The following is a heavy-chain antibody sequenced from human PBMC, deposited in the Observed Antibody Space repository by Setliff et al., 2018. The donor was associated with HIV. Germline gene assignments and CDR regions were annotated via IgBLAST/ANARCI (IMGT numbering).Heavy chain of an antibody. J-gene: IGHJ3*02. CDR3: ARRERYYDILTGRVFDGFDI. D-gene: IGHD3-9*01. CDR1: GGSFSGYY. CDR2: INHSGST. V-gene: IGHV4-34*01. Sequence: SETLSLTCAVYGGSFSGYYWNWIRQPPGKGLEWIGEINHSGSTNYNPSLKSRVTISVDTSKNQFSLKLSSVTAADTAVYYCARRERYYDILTGRVFDGFDIWGQGTMVTVSS.